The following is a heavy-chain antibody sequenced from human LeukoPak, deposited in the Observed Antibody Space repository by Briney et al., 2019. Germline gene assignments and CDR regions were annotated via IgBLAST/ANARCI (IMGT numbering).Heavy chain of an antibody. Sequence: GSLRLSCAASGFTFSNAWMSWVRQPPGKGLEWIGEIYHSGSTNYNPSLKSRVTISVDKSKNQFSLKLSSVTAADTAVYYCARGRGYSSSWRNWFDPWGQGTLVTVSS. V-gene: IGHV4-4*02. J-gene: IGHJ5*02. CDR2: IYHSGST. CDR3: ARGRGYSSSWRNWFDP. D-gene: IGHD6-13*01. CDR1: GFTFSNAW.